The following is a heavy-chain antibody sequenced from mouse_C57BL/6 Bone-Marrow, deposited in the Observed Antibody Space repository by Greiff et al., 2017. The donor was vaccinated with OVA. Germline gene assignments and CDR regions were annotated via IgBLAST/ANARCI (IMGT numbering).Heavy chain of an antibody. J-gene: IGHJ1*03. Sequence: EVQRVESGGGLVQSGRSLRLSCATSGFTFSDFYMEWVRQAPGKGLEWIAASRNKANDYTTEYSASVKGRFIVSRDTSQSILYLQMNALRAEDTAIYYCARDYYYGSTWYFDVWGTGTTVTVSS. CDR3: ARDYYYGSTWYFDV. V-gene: IGHV7-1*01. CDR1: GFTFSDFY. D-gene: IGHD1-1*01. CDR2: SRNKANDYTT.